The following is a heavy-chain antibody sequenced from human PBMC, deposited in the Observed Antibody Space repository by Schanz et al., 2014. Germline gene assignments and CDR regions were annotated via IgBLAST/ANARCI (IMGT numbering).Heavy chain of an antibody. CDR3: GRAGTGMAGWYFEL. D-gene: IGHD5-18*01. CDR2: IGVDGTTT. CDR1: GFSFGTYA. J-gene: IGHJ2*01. Sequence: EVQLLESGGGLVQPGGSLRLSCAASGFSFGTYAMSWVRQAPGKGLEWVSVIGVDGTTTYYADSVKGRFTISRDNSKNTLFLQMSSLRVDDMAVYYCGRAGTGMAGWYFELWGRGTLVTVSS. V-gene: IGHV3-23*01.